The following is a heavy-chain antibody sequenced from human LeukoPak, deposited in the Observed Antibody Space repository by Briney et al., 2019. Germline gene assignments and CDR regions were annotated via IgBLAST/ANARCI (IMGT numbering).Heavy chain of an antibody. CDR3: ATDRTGTTSPDY. D-gene: IGHD1-7*01. V-gene: IGHV4-59*12. Sequence: SETLSLTCTVSGGSISSYYWSWIRQPPGKGLEWIGYIYYSGSTNYNPSLKSRVTISVDTSKNQFSLKLSSVTAADTAVYYCATDRTGTTSPDYWGQGTLVTVSS. J-gene: IGHJ4*02. CDR1: GGSISSYY. CDR2: IYYSGST.